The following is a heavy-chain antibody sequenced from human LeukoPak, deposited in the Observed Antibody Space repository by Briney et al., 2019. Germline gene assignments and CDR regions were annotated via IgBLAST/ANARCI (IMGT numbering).Heavy chain of an antibody. V-gene: IGHV4-30-4*01. J-gene: IGHJ5*02. D-gene: IGHD3-10*01. CDR1: GGSISSGDYY. CDR2: IYYSGST. Sequence: SETLSLTCTVSGGSISSGDYYWSWIRQPPGKGLEWIGYIYYSGSTYYNPSLKSRVTISVDTSKNQFPLKLSSVTAADTAVYYCARDLITMVRDGGFDPWGQGTLVTVSS. CDR3: ARDLITMVRDGGFDP.